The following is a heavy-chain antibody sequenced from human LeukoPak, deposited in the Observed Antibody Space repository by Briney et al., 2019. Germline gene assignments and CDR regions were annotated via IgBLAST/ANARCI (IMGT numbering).Heavy chain of an antibody. CDR3: AKVTYGSGTYGAFDS. Sequence: GGSLRLSCAASGFTFSSYGMHWVRQAPGKGLEWVSTISGSGDYTYYADSVKGRFTISRDNSKNTLYLQMNSLRAEDTAVYYCAKVTYGSGTYGAFDSWGQGTLVTVSS. D-gene: IGHD3-10*01. CDR2: ISGSGDYT. CDR1: GFTFSSYG. J-gene: IGHJ4*02. V-gene: IGHV3-23*01.